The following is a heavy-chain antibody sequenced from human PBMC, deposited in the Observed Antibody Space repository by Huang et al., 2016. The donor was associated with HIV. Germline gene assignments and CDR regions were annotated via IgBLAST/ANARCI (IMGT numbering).Heavy chain of an antibody. CDR3: ASTASYSGSYRGAFDI. V-gene: IGHV5-51*03. J-gene: IGHJ3*02. D-gene: IGHD1-26*01. Sequence: EVQLVQSGAEVKKPGESLKISCKGSGYSFSTYWIGWVRQMPGKGLEWMGIIFPGDSYTRYSPSFQGQVTISADKSISTAYLQWSSLKASDTTMYYCASTASYSGSYRGAFDIWGQGTMVTVSS. CDR2: IFPGDSYT. CDR1: GYSFSTYW.